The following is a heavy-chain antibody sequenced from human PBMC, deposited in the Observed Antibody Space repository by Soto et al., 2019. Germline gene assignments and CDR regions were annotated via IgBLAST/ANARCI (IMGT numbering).Heavy chain of an antibody. Sequence: LRLSCVASGFMFTRSTMNWVRQAPGKGLEWVSSITSASDYIFYADSVKGRFTISRDNAKNSLYLQMNSLRAEDTAVYYCARVGTGSSKPLDIWGQGTMVTV. D-gene: IGHD3-9*01. J-gene: IGHJ3*02. V-gene: IGHV3-21*01. CDR3: ARVGTGSSKPLDI. CDR1: GFMFTRST. CDR2: ITSASDYI.